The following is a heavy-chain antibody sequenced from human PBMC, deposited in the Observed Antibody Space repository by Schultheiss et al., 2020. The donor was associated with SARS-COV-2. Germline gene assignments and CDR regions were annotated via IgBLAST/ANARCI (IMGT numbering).Heavy chain of an antibody. V-gene: IGHV4-34*01. D-gene: IGHD4-11*01. CDR1: GGSFSGYY. J-gene: IGHJ6*03. Sequence: SQTLSLTCAVSGGSFSGYYWSWIRQPPGKGLEWIGEINHSGSTNYNPSLKSRVTISVDTSKSQFSLKLSSVTAADTAVYYCARGGSNYANYYYYMDVWGKGTTVTVSS. CDR2: INHSGST. CDR3: ARGGSNYANYYYYMDV.